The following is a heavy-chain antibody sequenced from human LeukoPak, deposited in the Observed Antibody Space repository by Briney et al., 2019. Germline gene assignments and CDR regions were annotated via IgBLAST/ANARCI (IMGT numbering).Heavy chain of an antibody. CDR3: ARGRYGPRLGN. CDR2: INNSGST. V-gene: IGHV4-34*01. CDR1: GASFSDSY. Sequence: SETLSLTCAVYGASFSDSYWSWIRQSPEKGLEWIGEINNSGSTSYNPSLNSRVVMSVDRSKNQFSLRLTSVTAADTAVYYCARGRYGPRLGNWGQGTLVTVSS. J-gene: IGHJ4*02. D-gene: IGHD3-16*01.